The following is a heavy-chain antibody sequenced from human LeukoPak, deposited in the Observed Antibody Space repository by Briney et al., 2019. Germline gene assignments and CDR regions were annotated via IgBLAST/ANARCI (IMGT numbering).Heavy chain of an antibody. CDR1: GYTLTELS. CDR3: ATKSGLWFGELSSDWYFDL. J-gene: IGHJ2*01. Sequence: GASVKVSCKVSGYTLTELSMHWVRQAPGKGLEWMGGFDPEDGETIYAQKFQGRVTMTEDTSTDTAYMELSSLRSEDTAVYYCATKSGLWFGELSSDWYFDLWGRGTLVTVSS. CDR2: FDPEDGET. V-gene: IGHV1-24*01. D-gene: IGHD3-10*01.